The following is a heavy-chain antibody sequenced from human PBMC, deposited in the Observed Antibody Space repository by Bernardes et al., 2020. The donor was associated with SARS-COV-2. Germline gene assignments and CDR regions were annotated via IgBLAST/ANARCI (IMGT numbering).Heavy chain of an antibody. J-gene: IGHJ4*02. Sequence: SVKVSCKASGGTFSSYAISWVRQAPGQGLEFMGGIIPVLPTPTYAPKFLGRVTLTADISTNTAYMEVSSLRSDDTAVYYCARSYGDYRGGFLDNWGQGTLVTVSS. CDR1: GGTFSSYA. CDR3: ARSYGDYRGGFLDN. V-gene: IGHV1-69*10. CDR2: IIPVLPTP. D-gene: IGHD4-17*01.